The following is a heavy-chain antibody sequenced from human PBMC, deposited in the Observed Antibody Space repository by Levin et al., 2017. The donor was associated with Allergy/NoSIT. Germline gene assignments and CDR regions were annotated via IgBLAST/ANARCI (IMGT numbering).Heavy chain of an antibody. CDR3: ARGLGNSGSYDRTTYWYFDL. J-gene: IGHJ2*01. V-gene: IGHV1-2*02. Sequence: WASVKVSCKASGYTFTGYYMHWVRQAPGQGLEWMGWINPNSGGTNYAQKFQGRVTMTRDTSISTAYMELSRLRSDDTAVYYCARGLGNSGSYDRTTYWYFDLWGRGTLVTVSS. CDR1: GYTFTGYY. CDR2: INPNSGGT. D-gene: IGHD1-26*01.